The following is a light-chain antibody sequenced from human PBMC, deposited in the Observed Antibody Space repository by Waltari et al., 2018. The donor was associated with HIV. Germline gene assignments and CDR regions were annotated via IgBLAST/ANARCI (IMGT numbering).Light chain of an antibody. CDR2: DVT. CDR3: SSYARNSPWL. Sequence: QSVLTQPASVSGAPGHSITISCTGTASDFGDYNYVSWYQQLPGKAPKLVIYDVTQRPAGISHRFSGSRSGTTASLTISGRQAEDEADYYCSSYARNSPWLFGGGTKLTVL. CDR1: ASDFGDYNY. V-gene: IGLV2-14*03. J-gene: IGLJ2*01.